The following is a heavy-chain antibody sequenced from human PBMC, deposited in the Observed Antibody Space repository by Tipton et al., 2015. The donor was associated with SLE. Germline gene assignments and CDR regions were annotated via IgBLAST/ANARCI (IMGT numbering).Heavy chain of an antibody. D-gene: IGHD2-21*02. CDR2: INNRLTYK. Sequence: SLRLSCAASGFTFSSYGMHWVRQAPGKRLEWVSSINNRLTYKYYADSVKGRFTISRDNSKNTLYLQMNSLRAEDTAVYYCASELLNWFDPWGQGTLVTVSS. V-gene: IGHV3-21*01. CDR3: ASELLNWFDP. J-gene: IGHJ5*02. CDR1: GFTFSSYG.